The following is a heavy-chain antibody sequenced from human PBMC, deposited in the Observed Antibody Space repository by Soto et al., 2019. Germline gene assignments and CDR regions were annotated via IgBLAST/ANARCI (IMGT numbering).Heavy chain of an antibody. CDR2: IWYDGSNK. J-gene: IGHJ3*02. D-gene: IGHD1-7*01. Sequence: QVQLVESGGGVVQPGRSLRLSCAASGFTFSRNGMHWVRQAPGKGLEWVAVIWYDGSNKYYADSVKGRFTISRDNSKNTLYLEMNSLRVEDTAVYYCARVSGTTKGVFDMWGQGTMVTVSS. V-gene: IGHV3-33*01. CDR1: GFTFSRNG. CDR3: ARVSGTTKGVFDM.